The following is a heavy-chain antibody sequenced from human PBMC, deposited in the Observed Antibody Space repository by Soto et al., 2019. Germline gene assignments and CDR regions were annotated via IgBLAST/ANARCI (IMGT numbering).Heavy chain of an antibody. CDR3: ARDHFGRDGYYDY. CDR1: GFTVSSNY. J-gene: IGHJ4*02. D-gene: IGHD2-15*01. CDR2: IYSGGST. V-gene: IGHV3-53*01. Sequence: EVQLVESGGGLIQPGGSLRLSCAASGFTVSSNYMSWVRQAPGKGLEWVSVIYSGGSTYYADSVKGRFTISRDNSKNTLYLQMNSLRAEDTAVYYCARDHFGRDGYYDYWGQGTLVTVSS.